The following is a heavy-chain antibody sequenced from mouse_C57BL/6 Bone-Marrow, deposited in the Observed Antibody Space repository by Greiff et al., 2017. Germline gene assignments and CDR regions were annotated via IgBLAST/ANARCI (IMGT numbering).Heavy chain of an antibody. CDR3: VYYGSSLGYFDV. Sequence: VQLQQSGAELVMPGASVKLSCKASGYTFTSYWMHWVKQRPGQGLEWIGEIDPSDSYTNYNQKFKGKSTLTVDKSSSTAYMQLSSLTSEDSAVYYCVYYGSSLGYFDVWGTGTTVTVSS. J-gene: IGHJ1*03. V-gene: IGHV1-69*01. D-gene: IGHD1-1*01. CDR1: GYTFTSYW. CDR2: IDPSDSYT.